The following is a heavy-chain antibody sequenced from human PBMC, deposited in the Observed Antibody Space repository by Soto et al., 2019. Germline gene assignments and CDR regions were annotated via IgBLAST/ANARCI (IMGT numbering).Heavy chain of an antibody. D-gene: IGHD6-6*01. J-gene: IGHJ3*02. V-gene: IGHV3-9*01. CDR1: GFTFDDYA. CDR3: AKSAIAARLTLGGAFDI. Sequence: GGSLRLSCAASGFTFDDYAMHWVRQAPGKGLEWVSGISWNSGSIGYADSVKGRFTISRDNAKNSLYLQMNSLRAEDTALYYCAKSAIAARLTLGGAFDIWGQGTMVTVSS. CDR2: ISWNSGSI.